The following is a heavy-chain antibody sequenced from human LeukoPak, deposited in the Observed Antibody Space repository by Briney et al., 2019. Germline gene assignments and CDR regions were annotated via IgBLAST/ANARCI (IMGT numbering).Heavy chain of an antibody. D-gene: IGHD3-22*01. Sequence: SETLSLTCTVSGGSISSGGYYWSWIRQHPGKGLEWIGYIYYSGSTYYNPSLKSRVTISVDTSKNQFSLKLSTVTAADTAVYYCARGSYDSSGYYYGYWGQGTLVTVSS. J-gene: IGHJ4*02. CDR1: GGSISSGGYY. CDR3: ARGSYDSSGYYYGY. V-gene: IGHV4-31*03. CDR2: IYYSGST.